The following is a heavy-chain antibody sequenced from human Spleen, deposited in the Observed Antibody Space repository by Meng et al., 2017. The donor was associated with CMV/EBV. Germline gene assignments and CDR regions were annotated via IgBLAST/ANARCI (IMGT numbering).Heavy chain of an antibody. V-gene: IGHV4-59*01. D-gene: IGHD1-26*01. Sequence: SETLSLTCTVSGGSISSYYWSWNRQPPGKGLEWIGYIYYSGSTNYTPSLKSRVTISVDTSKNQFSLKLSSVTAADTAVYYCAGGGSYPYYFDYWGQGTLVTVSS. J-gene: IGHJ4*02. CDR2: IYYSGST. CDR3: AGGGSYPYYFDY. CDR1: GGSISSYY.